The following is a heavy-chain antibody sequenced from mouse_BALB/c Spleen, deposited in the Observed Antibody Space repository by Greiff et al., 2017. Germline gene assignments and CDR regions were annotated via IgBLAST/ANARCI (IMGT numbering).Heavy chain of an antibody. J-gene: IGHJ3*01. CDR1: GYLITSDYA. CDR2: ISYSGST. V-gene: IGHV3-2*02. CDR3: ARGGYYRYFAY. Sequence: EVKLEESGPGLVKPSQSLSLTCTVTGYLITSDYAWNWIRQFPGNKLEWMGYISYSGSTSYNPSLKSRISITRDTSKNQFFLQLNSVTTEDTATYYCARGGYYRYFAYWGQGTLVTVSA. D-gene: IGHD2-14*01.